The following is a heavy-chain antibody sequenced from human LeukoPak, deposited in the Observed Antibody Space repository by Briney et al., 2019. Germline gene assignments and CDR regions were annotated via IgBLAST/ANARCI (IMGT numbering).Heavy chain of an antibody. CDR3: ARVGVRGYYGMDV. J-gene: IGHJ6*02. D-gene: IGHD3-10*01. Sequence: GGSLRLSCAASGFTVSSNYMSWVRQAPGKGLEWVSGIYSGGSTYYADSVKGSFTISRDNSKNTLYLQMTRLRAEDTAVYYCARVGVRGYYGMDVWGQGTTVTVSS. CDR1: GFTVSSNY. V-gene: IGHV3-66*01. CDR2: IYSGGST.